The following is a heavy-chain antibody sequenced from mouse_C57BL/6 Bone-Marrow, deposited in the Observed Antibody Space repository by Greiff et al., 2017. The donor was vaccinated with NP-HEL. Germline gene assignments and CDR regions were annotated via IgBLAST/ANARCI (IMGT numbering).Heavy chain of an antibody. J-gene: IGHJ1*03. CDR2: IDPSDSET. V-gene: IGHV1-52*01. Sequence: QVQLKQPGAELVRPGSSVKLSCKASGYTFTSYWMHWVKQRPIQGLEWIGNIDPSDSETHYNQKFKDKATLTVDKSSSTAYMQLSSLTSEDSAVYYCSIYYYGSSYEGWYFDVWGTGTTVTVSS. CDR1: GYTFTSYW. CDR3: SIYYYGSSYEGWYFDV. D-gene: IGHD1-1*01.